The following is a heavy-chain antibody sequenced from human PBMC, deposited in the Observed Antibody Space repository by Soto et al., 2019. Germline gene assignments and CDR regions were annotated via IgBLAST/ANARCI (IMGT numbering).Heavy chain of an antibody. CDR3: VRDSHGDY. CDR1: GFTFNSYW. Sequence: EVQLVESGGGLVQPGGSLRLSCAASGFTFNSYWMQWVRHAPGKGLEWVSRIDGDEDSTTNYADSVNGRFTISRDNVKNTLYLQMNSQRAEDTAVYNCVRDSHGDYWGQGTLVPVSS. J-gene: IGHJ4*02. V-gene: IGHV3-74*01. CDR2: IDGDEDSTT.